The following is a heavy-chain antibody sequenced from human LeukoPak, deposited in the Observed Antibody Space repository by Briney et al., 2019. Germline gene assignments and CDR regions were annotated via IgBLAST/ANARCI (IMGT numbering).Heavy chain of an antibody. CDR2: INHSGST. Sequence: PSETLSLTCAVYGGSFSGYYWSWIRQPPGKGLEWIGEINHSGSTNYNPSLKSRVTISVDTSKNQFSLKLSSVTAADTAVYYCARRSSRYYGSGSYRKYYFDYWGQGTLVTVSS. J-gene: IGHJ4*02. CDR1: GGSFSGYY. D-gene: IGHD3-10*01. V-gene: IGHV4-34*01. CDR3: ARRSSRYYGSGSYRKYYFDY.